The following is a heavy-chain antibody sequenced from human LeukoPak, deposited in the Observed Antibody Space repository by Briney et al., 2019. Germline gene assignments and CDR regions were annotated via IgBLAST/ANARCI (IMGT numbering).Heavy chain of an antibody. V-gene: IGHV3-23*01. D-gene: IGHD3-22*01. J-gene: IGHJ4*02. Sequence: GGSLRLSCAASGFTFSSYAMSWVRQAPGKGLEWVSAISGSGGSTYYADSVKGRFTISRDNSYNTVSLQMNSLRDEDTGVYYCAKDKTYYYDTSGHYPKFDYWGQGTLVSVSS. CDR1: GFTFSSYA. CDR2: ISGSGGST. CDR3: AKDKTYYYDTSGHYPKFDY.